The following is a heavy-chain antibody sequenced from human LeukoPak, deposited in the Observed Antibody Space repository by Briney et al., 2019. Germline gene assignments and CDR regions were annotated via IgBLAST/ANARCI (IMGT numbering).Heavy chain of an antibody. CDR2: IIPIFGTA. J-gene: IGHJ3*02. D-gene: IGHD6-13*01. Sequence: SVKVSCKASGGTFSSYAISWVRQAPGQGLEWMGGIIPIFGTANYAQKFQGRVTITADESTSTAYMELSSLRSEDTAVYYCARDRDSSSWYDAFDIWGQGTMVTVSS. V-gene: IGHV1-69*13. CDR3: ARDRDSSSWYDAFDI. CDR1: GGTFSSYA.